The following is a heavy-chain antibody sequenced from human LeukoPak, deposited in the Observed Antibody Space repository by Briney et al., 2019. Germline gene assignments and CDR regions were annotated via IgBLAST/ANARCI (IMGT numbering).Heavy chain of an antibody. CDR3: AREDSSSWYLDY. CDR2: IIPIFGTA. Sequence: SVKVSCKASGVTFSSYAISWVRQAPGQGLEWMGGIIPIFGTANYAQKFQGRVTITTDESTSTAYMELSSLRSEDTAVYYCAREDSSSWYLDYWGQGTLVTVSS. J-gene: IGHJ4*02. CDR1: GVTFSSYA. V-gene: IGHV1-69*05. D-gene: IGHD6-13*01.